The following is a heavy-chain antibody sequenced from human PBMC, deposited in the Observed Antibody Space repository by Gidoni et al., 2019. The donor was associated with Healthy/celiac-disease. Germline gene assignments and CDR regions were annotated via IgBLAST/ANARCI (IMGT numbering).Heavy chain of an antibody. D-gene: IGHD6-19*01. CDR1: GGSISSGGYY. CDR2: SYYSGST. CDR3: ARALRGAVAGIDY. J-gene: IGHJ4*02. Sequence: QVQLQESGPGLVKPSQTLSLTCTVSGGSISSGGYYWRWIRQHPGKGLEWIGYSYYSGSTYYNPSLKSRVTISVDTSNNQFSLKLSSVTAADTAVYYCARALRGAVAGIDYWGQGTLVTVSS. V-gene: IGHV4-31*03.